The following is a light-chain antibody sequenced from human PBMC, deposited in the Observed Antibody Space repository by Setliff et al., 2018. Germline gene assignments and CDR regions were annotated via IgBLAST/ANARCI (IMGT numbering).Light chain of an antibody. CDR3: AAWVDSLNGPV. Sequence: QSALTQPPSASGTPGQRVTISCSGSSSNIGSNTVNWYQQLPGTAPKLLIYSNNQRPSGVPDRFSGSKSGTSASLAISGLQSEDEADYYCAAWVDSLNGPVFGGGTK. V-gene: IGLV1-44*01. CDR2: SNN. CDR1: SSNIGSNT. J-gene: IGLJ3*02.